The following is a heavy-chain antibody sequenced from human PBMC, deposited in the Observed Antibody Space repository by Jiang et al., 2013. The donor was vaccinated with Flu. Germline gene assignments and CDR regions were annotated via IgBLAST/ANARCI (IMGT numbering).Heavy chain of an antibody. V-gene: IGHV4-39*01. Sequence: LLKPSETLSLTCTVSGGSISSSSYYWGWIRQPPGKGLEWIGSIYYSGSTYYNPSLKSRVTISVDTSKNQFSLKLSSVTAADTAVYYCAGLEFSGYDKEDAFDIWGQGTMVTVSS. CDR2: IYYSGST. J-gene: IGHJ3*02. CDR1: GGSISSSSYY. D-gene: IGHD5-12*01. CDR3: AGLEFSGYDKEDAFDI.